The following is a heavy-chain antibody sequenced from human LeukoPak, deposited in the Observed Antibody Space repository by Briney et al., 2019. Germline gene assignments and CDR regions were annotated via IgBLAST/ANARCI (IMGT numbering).Heavy chain of an antibody. V-gene: IGHV4-61*02. Sequence: SETLSLTCTVSGGSISSGSYYWSWIRQPAGKGLEWIGRIYTSGSTNYNPSLKSRVTISVDTSKNQFSRKLSSVTAADTAVYYCAREGGYGDLVDYWGQGTLVTVSS. D-gene: IGHD4-17*01. CDR3: AREGGYGDLVDY. J-gene: IGHJ4*02. CDR1: GGSISSGSYY. CDR2: IYTSGST.